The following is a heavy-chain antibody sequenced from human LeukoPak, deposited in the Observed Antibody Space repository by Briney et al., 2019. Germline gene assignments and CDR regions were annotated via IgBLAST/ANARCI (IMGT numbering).Heavy chain of an antibody. CDR1: GGSISSGGYS. V-gene: IGHV4-30-2*01. Sequence: SETLCLTCAVSGGSISSGGYSWGWVRQPPGKGLEWIGYVYHSGRTYYNTSLKSRVTISVDRSKNQSSLKLSSVTAADTAVYYWARVNTAMVDYWGQGTLVTASS. J-gene: IGHJ4*02. CDR3: ARVNTAMVDY. D-gene: IGHD5-18*01. CDR2: VYHSGRT.